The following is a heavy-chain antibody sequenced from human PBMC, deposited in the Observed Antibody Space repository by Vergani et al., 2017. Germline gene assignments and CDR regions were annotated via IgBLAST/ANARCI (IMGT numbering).Heavy chain of an antibody. V-gene: IGHV2-5*01. CDR3: VHRLGYFYWDWAFDV. Sequence: QITLRESGPTLVKPTQTLTLTCTFSGFSLTTGGEGVGWIRQPPGRALEWLAFVYWNDDERYSPSLKSRVTITKDTSKNEVILTMATMDPVDTATYYCVHRLGYFYWDWAFDVWGPGTMVTVSS. J-gene: IGHJ3*01. CDR2: VYWNDDE. D-gene: IGHD3-9*01. CDR1: GFSLTTGGEG.